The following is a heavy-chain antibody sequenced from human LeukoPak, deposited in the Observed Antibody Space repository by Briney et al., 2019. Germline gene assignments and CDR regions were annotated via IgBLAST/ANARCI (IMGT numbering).Heavy chain of an antibody. Sequence: QASETLSLTCAVYGGSFSGYYWSWIRQPPGKGLEWIGEINHSGSTNYNPSLKSRVAISVDTSKNQFSLKLSSVTAADTAVYYCARDGGVGESFPHYYYYYMDVWGKGTTVTISS. CDR2: INHSGST. CDR1: GGSFSGYY. CDR3: ARDGGVGESFPHYYYYYMDV. J-gene: IGHJ6*03. D-gene: IGHD1-26*01. V-gene: IGHV4-34*01.